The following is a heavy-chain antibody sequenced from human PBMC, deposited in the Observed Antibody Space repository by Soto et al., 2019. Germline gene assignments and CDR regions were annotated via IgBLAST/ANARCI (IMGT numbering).Heavy chain of an antibody. V-gene: IGHV4-61*08. D-gene: IGHD2-2*01. J-gene: IGHJ4*02. CDR2: IYYGGST. CDR1: GGSISSGGYY. Sequence: SETLSLTCTVSGGSISSGGYYWSWIRQHPGKGLEWIGYIYYGGSTNYNPSLKSRVTISVDTSKSQFSLKLSSLTAADTAVYYCARKYCSTTRCYQYFDYWGQGTLITVSS. CDR3: ARKYCSTTRCYQYFDY.